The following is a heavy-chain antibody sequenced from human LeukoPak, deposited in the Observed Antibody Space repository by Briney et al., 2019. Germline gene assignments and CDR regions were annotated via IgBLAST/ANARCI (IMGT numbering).Heavy chain of an antibody. D-gene: IGHD3-16*01. V-gene: IGHV3-33*01. J-gene: IGHJ3*02. CDR3: ARDWGEGFFSMAFDI. CDR1: GFXFSSYG. Sequence: GGSLRLSCAASGFXFSSYGIHWVRQAPGKGPEWVAVIWYDGSNKYYEDSVKGRFTISRDNSKNTLYLQMNSLRAEDTAVYYCARDWGEGFFSMAFDIWGQGTMVTVSS. CDR2: IWYDGSNK.